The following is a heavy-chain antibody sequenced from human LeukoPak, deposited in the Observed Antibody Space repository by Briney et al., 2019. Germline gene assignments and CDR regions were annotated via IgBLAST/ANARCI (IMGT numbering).Heavy chain of an antibody. CDR3: ARELAGSIAAHFDY. CDR1: GGTFSSYA. V-gene: IGHV1-69*13. D-gene: IGHD6-6*01. J-gene: IGHJ4*02. Sequence: ASVKVSCKASGGTFSSYAISWVRQAPGQGLGWMGGIIPIFGTANYAQKFQGRVTITADESTSTAYMELSSLRSEDTAVYYCARELAGSIAAHFDYWGQGTLVTVSS. CDR2: IIPIFGTA.